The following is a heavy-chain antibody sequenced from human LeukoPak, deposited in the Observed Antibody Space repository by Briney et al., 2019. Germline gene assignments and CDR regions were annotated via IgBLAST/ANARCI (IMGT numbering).Heavy chain of an antibody. J-gene: IGHJ5*02. V-gene: IGHV3-74*01. CDR3: ARGIVVVTAISTRRRGNWFDP. CDR2: INSDWSST. CDR1: GFTFSSYW. Sequence: PGGSLRLSCAASGFTFSSYWMHWVRQAPGQGLVWVSRINSDWSSTSYADSVKGRFTISRDNAKNTLYLQMNSLRAEDTAVYYCARGIVVVTAISTRRRGNWFDPWGQGTLVTVSS. D-gene: IGHD2-21*02.